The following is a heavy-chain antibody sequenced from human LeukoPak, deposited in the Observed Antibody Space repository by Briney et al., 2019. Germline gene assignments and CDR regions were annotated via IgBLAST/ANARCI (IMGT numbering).Heavy chain of an antibody. V-gene: IGHV3-21*01. CDR2: ISSSSSYI. CDR3: ARDKYYCVSSGYSDY. J-gene: IGHJ4*02. Sequence: RSGGSLRLSCAASGFTFSSFEMNWVRQAPGKGLEWVSSISSSSSYIYYADSVKGRFTISRDNAKNSLYLQMNSLRAEDTAVYYYARDKYYCVSSGYSDYWGQGTLVTVSS. CDR1: GFTFSSFE. D-gene: IGHD3-22*01.